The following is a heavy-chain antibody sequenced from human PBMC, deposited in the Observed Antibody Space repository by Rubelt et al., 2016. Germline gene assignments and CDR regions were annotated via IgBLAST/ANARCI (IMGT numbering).Heavy chain of an antibody. CDR3: AKDVYGDYGTTN. Sequence: EEQLVESGGGLVQPGGSLRLSCAASGFTFSSYAMSWVRQAPGKGLEWVSGISGSGGSTYYADSVKGRFTISRDNSKKTLDLQRNSLRAEETALYYCAKDVYGDYGTTNWGQGTLVTVSS. CDR1: GFTFSSYA. J-gene: IGHJ4*02. D-gene: IGHD4-17*01. V-gene: IGHV3-23*04. CDR2: ISGSGGST.